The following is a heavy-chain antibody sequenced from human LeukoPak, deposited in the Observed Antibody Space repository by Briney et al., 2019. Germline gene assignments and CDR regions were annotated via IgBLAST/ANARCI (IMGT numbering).Heavy chain of an antibody. Sequence: GSSVKVSCKASGGTFSSYAISWVRQAPGQGLEWMGGTIPIFGTANYAQKFQGRVTITADESTSTAYMELSSLRSEDTAVYYCAREGNPFWSGYQRVVYAFDIWGQGTMVTVSS. CDR2: TIPIFGTA. D-gene: IGHD3-3*01. V-gene: IGHV1-69*01. CDR1: GGTFSSYA. CDR3: AREGNPFWSGYQRVVYAFDI. J-gene: IGHJ3*02.